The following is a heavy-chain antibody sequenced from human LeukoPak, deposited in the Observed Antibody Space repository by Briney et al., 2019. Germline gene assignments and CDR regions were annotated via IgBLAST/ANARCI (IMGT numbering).Heavy chain of an antibody. CDR1: GYTFTSYY. CDR3: ATGDGGYVHFDY. CDR2: INPSGGST. Sequence: ASVKVSCTASGYTFTSYYMHWVRQAPGQGLEWMGIINPSGGSTSYAQKFQGRVTMTRDMSTSTVYMELSSLRSEDTAVYYCATGDGGYVHFDYWGQGTLVTVSS. V-gene: IGHV1-46*01. D-gene: IGHD5-12*01. J-gene: IGHJ4*02.